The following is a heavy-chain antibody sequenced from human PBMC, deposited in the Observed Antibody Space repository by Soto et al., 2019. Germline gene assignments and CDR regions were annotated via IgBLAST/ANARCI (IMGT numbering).Heavy chain of an antibody. CDR1: GFSLSTSGVG. Sequence: QITLKESGPTLVKPTQTLTLTCTFSGFSLSTSGVGVGWIRQPPGKALEWLALIYWNDDKRYSPSLKSRLTITKDTSKNQVVLTMTNMDPVDTATYYCAHSRVLYSSSWYPFHPDYYYGMDVWGQGTTVTVSS. J-gene: IGHJ6*02. CDR3: AHSRVLYSSSWYPFHPDYYYGMDV. D-gene: IGHD6-13*01. CDR2: IYWNDDK. V-gene: IGHV2-5*01.